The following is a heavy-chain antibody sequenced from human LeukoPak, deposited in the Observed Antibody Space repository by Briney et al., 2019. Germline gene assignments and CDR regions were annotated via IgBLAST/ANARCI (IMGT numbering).Heavy chain of an antibody. D-gene: IGHD3-22*01. Sequence: PSETLSLTCTVSGGSISSYYWSWIRQPAGKGLEWIGHISYSGGTNYNPSLKSRVTISLDTSKSQFSLKLNSVTAADTAVHYCARHPDTSGYYFHCDSWGQGALVTVSS. CDR1: GGSISSYY. J-gene: IGHJ4*02. CDR3: ARHPDTSGYYFHCDS. V-gene: IGHV4-59*08. CDR2: ISYSGGT.